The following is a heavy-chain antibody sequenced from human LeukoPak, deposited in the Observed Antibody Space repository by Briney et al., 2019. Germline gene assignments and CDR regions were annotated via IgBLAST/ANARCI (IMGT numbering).Heavy chain of an antibody. CDR1: GFTFGDYA. Sequence: GGSLRLSCTASGFTFGDYAMSWVRRAPGKGLEWAGFIRSKAYGGTTEYAASVKGRFTISRDDSKSIAYLQMNSLKTEDTAVYYCTRGSGFWSGYFRIDYWGQGTLVTVSS. J-gene: IGHJ4*02. V-gene: IGHV3-49*04. CDR2: IRSKAYGGTT. CDR3: TRGSGFWSGYFRIDY. D-gene: IGHD3-3*01.